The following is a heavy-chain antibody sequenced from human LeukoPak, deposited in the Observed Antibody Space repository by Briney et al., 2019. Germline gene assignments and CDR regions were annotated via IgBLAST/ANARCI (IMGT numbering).Heavy chain of an antibody. CDR2: IYHSGST. J-gene: IGHJ2*01. D-gene: IGHD3-22*01. V-gene: IGHV4-30-2*01. Sequence: SQTLSLTCAVSGGSISSGGYSWSWIRQPPGKGLEWIGYIYHSGSTYYNPSLKSRVTISVDTSKNQFSLKLSSVTAADTAVYYCARGFWRLYSSHRYFDLWGRGTLVTVSS. CDR3: ARGFWRLYSSHRYFDL. CDR1: GGSISSGGYS.